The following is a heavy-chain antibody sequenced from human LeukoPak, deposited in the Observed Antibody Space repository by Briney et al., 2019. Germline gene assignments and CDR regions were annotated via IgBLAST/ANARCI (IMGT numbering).Heavy chain of an antibody. J-gene: IGHJ4*02. CDR2: LHSGGST. CDR3: AKDLHNWGFDY. V-gene: IGHV3-53*01. D-gene: IGHD7-27*01. Sequence: GGSLRLSCAASGFTVSSTYMSWVRQAPGKGLERVSVLHSGGSTYYADSVRGRFTISRDISKNTLYLQMNSLRVEDTAVYYCAKDLHNWGFDYWGQGILVTVSS. CDR1: GFTVSSTY.